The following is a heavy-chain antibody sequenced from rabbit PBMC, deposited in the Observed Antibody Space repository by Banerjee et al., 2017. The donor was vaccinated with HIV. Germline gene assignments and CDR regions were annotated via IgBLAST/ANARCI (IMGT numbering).Heavy chain of an antibody. CDR3: ARDWVGADWGADL. D-gene: IGHD4-1*01. J-gene: IGHJ6*01. CDR2: IVTDSGST. Sequence: QSLEESGGDLVKPGASLTLTCTASGFSFNSRYYMCWVRQAPGKGLEWIGCIVTDSGSTYYASWAKGRFTISKTSSTTVTLQMTSLTAADTATYFCARDWVGADWGADLWGQGTLVTVS. CDR1: GFSFNSRYY. V-gene: IGHV1S40*01.